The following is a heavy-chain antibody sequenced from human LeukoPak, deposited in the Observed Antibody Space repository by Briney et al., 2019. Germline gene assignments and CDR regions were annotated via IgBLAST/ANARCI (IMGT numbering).Heavy chain of an antibody. CDR3: ARGEVFDYYYYYGMDV. D-gene: IGHD2-8*01. CDR1: GGTFSSYA. J-gene: IGHJ6*02. V-gene: IGHV1-69*05. CDR2: IIPIFGTA. Sequence: SVKVSCKASGGTFSSYAISWVRQAPGQGLEWMGGIIPIFGTANYAQKFQGRVTMTRNTSISTAYMELSSLRSEDTAVYYCARGEVFDYYYYYGMDVWGQGTTVTVSS.